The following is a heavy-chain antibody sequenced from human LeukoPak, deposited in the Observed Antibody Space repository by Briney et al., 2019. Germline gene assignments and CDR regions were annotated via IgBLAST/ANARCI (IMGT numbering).Heavy chain of an antibody. CDR1: GFTVSSNY. V-gene: IGHV3-53*01. CDR2: IYSGGST. D-gene: IGHD4-17*01. J-gene: IGHJ4*02. Sequence: GGSLGLSCAASGFTVSSNYVSWVRQAPGKGLEWVSVIYSGGSTYYADSVKGRFTISRDNSKNTLYLQMNSLRAEDTAVYYCARVGARGDYFDYWGQGTLVTVSS. CDR3: ARVGARGDYFDY.